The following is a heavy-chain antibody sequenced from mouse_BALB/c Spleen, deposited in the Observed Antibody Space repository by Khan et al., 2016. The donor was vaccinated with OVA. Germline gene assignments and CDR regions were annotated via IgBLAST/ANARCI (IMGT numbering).Heavy chain of an antibody. CDR3: GNVRFNGTMDS. Sequence: LVESGPEVKKPGETVKISCKASGYTFTTFGMNWVRQAPGKGLKWMGWINTYTGKPTYADDFKGRSAFSLETSASTAYLQINNLKDEDTATXFCGNVRFNGTMDSWGQGTSVTVSS. J-gene: IGHJ4*01. CDR2: INTYTGKP. CDR1: GYTFTTFG. V-gene: IGHV9-3-1*01.